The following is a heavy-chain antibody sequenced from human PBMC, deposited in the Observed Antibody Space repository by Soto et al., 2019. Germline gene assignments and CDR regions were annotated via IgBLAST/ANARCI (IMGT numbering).Heavy chain of an antibody. J-gene: IGHJ6*02. CDR3: ARGYYYDSSGYYPHYYYGMDV. V-gene: IGHV1-69*06. Sequence: AASVKVSCKASGGTFSSYAISWVRQAPGQGLEWMGGIIPIFGTANYAQKFQGRVTITADKSTSTAYMELSSLRSEDTAVYYCARGYYYDSSGYYPHYYYGMDVWGQGTTVTVSS. D-gene: IGHD3-22*01. CDR1: GGTFSSYA. CDR2: IIPIFGTA.